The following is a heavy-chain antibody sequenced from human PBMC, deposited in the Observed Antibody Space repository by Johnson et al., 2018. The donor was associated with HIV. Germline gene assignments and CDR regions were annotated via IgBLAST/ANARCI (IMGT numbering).Heavy chain of an antibody. J-gene: IGHJ3*02. CDR2: ISYDGSDK. D-gene: IGHD3-10*01. CDR1: GFTFSSYG. Sequence: QVQLVESGGGVVQPGRSLRLSCAASGFTFSSYGMHWVRQAPGKGLEWVAVISYDGSDKYYADSVKGRFTISRDNSKNTLYLQLNSLRVEDTAVYYCVRDLGIIGPWAAFDIWGQGTRVTVS. V-gene: IGHV3-30*03. CDR3: VRDLGIIGPWAAFDI.